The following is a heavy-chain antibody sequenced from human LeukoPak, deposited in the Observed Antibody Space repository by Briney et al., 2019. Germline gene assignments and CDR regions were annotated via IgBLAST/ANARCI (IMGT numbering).Heavy chain of an antibody. V-gene: IGHV3-48*03. D-gene: IGHD3-10*01. CDR1: GFTLSSYE. CDR2: IIRCGRTI. CDR3: ARDPPRGRVVDAFHI. J-gene: IGHJ3*02. Sequence: GGALRLSCAASGFTLSSYEMKWVRQAPGKGGEGGSYIIRCGRTIYYPHSVNGLFTLSRYNAKNSLHLQMNSLRAEDTPIYYCARDPPRGRVVDAFHIWGQGTMVTVSS.